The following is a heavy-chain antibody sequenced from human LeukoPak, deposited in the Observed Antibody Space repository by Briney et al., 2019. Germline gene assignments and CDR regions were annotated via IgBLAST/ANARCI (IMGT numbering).Heavy chain of an antibody. V-gene: IGHV3-11*06. J-gene: IGHJ4*02. D-gene: IGHD3-16*01. CDR2: ISSTTYT. CDR1: GFTFSDYY. Sequence: GGSLRLSCAAPGFTFSDYYMSWIRQAPGKGLEWVSYISSTTYTNYADSVKGRFTISRDNAKNSLYLQMNSLRPEDTAVYYCARDADDYYPDHWGQGTLVTVSS. CDR3: ARDADDYYPDH.